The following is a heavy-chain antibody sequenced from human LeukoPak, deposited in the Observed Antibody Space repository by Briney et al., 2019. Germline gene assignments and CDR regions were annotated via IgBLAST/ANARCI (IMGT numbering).Heavy chain of an antibody. CDR1: GGSFSGYY. CDR3: ARGCDFWSGYYIGYFDY. D-gene: IGHD3-3*01. Sequence: SETLSLTCAVYGGSFSGYYWSWIRQPPGNGLEWIGETNHSGSTNYNPSLKSRVTISVDTSKNQFSLKLSSVTAADTAVYYCARGCDFWSGYYIGYFDYWGQGTLVTVSS. V-gene: IGHV4-34*01. CDR2: TNHSGST. J-gene: IGHJ4*02.